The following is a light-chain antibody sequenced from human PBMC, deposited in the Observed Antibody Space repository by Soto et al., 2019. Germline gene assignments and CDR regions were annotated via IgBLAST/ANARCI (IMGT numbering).Light chain of an antibody. CDR2: KAS. V-gene: IGKV1-5*03. CDR1: QTISSW. CDR3: QHDNSYPAA. Sequence: DVQMTQSPSTLSGSVGDRVTITCRASQTISSWLAWYQQKPGKAPKLLIYKASTLKSGVPSRFSGRGSGTEFSLPISSLQPDDFATYYCQHDNSYPAAFGQGTKVE. J-gene: IGKJ1*01.